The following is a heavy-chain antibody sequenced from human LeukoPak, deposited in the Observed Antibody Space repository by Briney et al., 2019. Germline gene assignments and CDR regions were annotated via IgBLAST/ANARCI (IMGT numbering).Heavy chain of an antibody. CDR2: IRGSGDTT. Sequence: GVSLRLSCAASGFTFSSYDMDWVRQAPGKGLEWVSAIRGSGDTTNYADSVKGRFTISRDNAKNSLYLQMNSLRAEDTAVYYCARDRNTDFWSGYYTNYFDYWGQGTLVTVSS. V-gene: IGHV3-23*01. CDR1: GFTFSSYD. D-gene: IGHD3-3*01. CDR3: ARDRNTDFWSGYYTNYFDY. J-gene: IGHJ4*02.